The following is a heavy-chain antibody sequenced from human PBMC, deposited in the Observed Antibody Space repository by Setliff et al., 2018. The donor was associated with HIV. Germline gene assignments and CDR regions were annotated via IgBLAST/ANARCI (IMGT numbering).Heavy chain of an antibody. V-gene: IGHV4-34*01. CDR1: GGSFNDYY. CDR2: IDHSGNI. Sequence: SETLSLTCAVYGGSFNDYYWTWIRQPPGKGLEWIGEIDHSGNIKYHASLKSRVTISKDTSKNQISLKPRSVTAADTAVYYCARGLNYYGSGSYLPLGYWGQGTLVTVSS. D-gene: IGHD3-10*01. J-gene: IGHJ4*02. CDR3: ARGLNYYGSGSYLPLGY.